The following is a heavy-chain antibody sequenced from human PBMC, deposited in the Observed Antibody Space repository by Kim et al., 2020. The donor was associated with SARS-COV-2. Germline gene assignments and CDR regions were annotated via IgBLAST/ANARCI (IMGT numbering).Heavy chain of an antibody. D-gene: IGHD4-17*01. V-gene: IGHV4-31*02. J-gene: IGHJ5*02. CDR3: ARDRGAYGDPDGVWFDP. Sequence: LKGRVTISVDTSKNQFSLKLSSVTAADTAVYYCARDRGAYGDPDGVWFDPWGQGTLVTVSS.